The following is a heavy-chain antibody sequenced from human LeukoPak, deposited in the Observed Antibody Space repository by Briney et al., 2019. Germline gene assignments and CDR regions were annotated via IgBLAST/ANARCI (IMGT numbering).Heavy chain of an antibody. V-gene: IGHV3-23*01. CDR1: GFTFTNYW. J-gene: IGHJ4*02. CDR3: AAARLSGYSYGYFDY. Sequence: GGSLRLSCAASGFTFTNYWLSWVRRAPGKGLEWVSAISGSGGSTYYADSVKGRFTISRDNSKNTLYLQMNSLRAEDTAVYYCAAARLSGYSYGYFDYWGQGTLVTVSS. D-gene: IGHD5-18*01. CDR2: ISGSGGST.